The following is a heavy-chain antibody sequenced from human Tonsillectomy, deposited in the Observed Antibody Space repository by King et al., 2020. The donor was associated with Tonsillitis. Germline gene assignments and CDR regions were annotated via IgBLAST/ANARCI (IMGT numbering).Heavy chain of an antibody. Sequence: LQLQESGPVLVKPSETLSLTCSVSGYSISSGYYWGWIRQSPGKGLEWIGSIYHSGTTYDNPSFKSRVTISVDTSKNQFSLKLDSVTAADTAVYYCARGRNVGYGIEDYWGQGTLVTVSS. CDR2: IYHSGTT. CDR1: GYSISSGYY. J-gene: IGHJ4*02. V-gene: IGHV4-38-2*02. CDR3: ARGRNVGYGIEDY. D-gene: IGHD5-12*01.